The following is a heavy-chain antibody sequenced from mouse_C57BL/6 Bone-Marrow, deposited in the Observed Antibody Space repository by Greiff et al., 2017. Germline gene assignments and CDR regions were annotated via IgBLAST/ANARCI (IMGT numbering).Heavy chain of an antibody. Sequence: VQLQQSGTVLARPGASVKMSCKTSGYTFTSYWMHWVKQRPGQGLEWIGAIYPGNSDTSYNQKFKGKAKLTAVTSASTAYMELSSLTNEDSAVYYCTRSLYYYGSSYDWYFDVWGTGTTVTVSS. V-gene: IGHV1-5*01. CDR1: GYTFTSYW. J-gene: IGHJ1*03. CDR3: TRSLYYYGSSYDWYFDV. D-gene: IGHD1-1*01. CDR2: IYPGNSDT.